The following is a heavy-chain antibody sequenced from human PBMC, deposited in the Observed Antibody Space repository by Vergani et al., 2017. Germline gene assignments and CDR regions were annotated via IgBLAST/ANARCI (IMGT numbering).Heavy chain of an antibody. CDR3: ATITAGYYGSGSYYISDAFDI. D-gene: IGHD3-10*01. V-gene: IGHV1-18*01. Sequence: QVQLVQSGAEVKKPGASVKVSCKASGYTFTSYGISWVRLAPGQGLEWMGWISAYNGNTNYAQKLQGRVTMTTDTSTSTAYMELRSLRSDDTAVYYCATITAGYYGSGSYYISDAFDIWGQGTMVTVSS. CDR1: GYTFTSYG. J-gene: IGHJ3*02. CDR2: ISAYNGNT.